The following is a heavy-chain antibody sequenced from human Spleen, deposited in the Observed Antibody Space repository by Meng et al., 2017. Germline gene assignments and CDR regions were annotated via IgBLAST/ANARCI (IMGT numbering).Heavy chain of an antibody. CDR1: GDSISSGSLY. CDR2: ISYGVSP. Sequence: SETLSLTCTVSGDSISSGSLYWAWIRQPPGRGLEWIGSISYGVSPAYNPSLKSRGTISIDTSKSQFSLKLSSMTAADTAVYFCARAGAVANNRYYFDYCHQGTLVTVSS. CDR3: ARAGAVANNRYYFDY. V-gene: IGHV4-39*07. J-gene: IGHJ4*02. D-gene: IGHD6-19*01.